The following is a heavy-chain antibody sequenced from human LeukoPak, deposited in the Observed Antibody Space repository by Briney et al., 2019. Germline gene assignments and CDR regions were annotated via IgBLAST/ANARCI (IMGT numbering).Heavy chain of an antibody. J-gene: IGHJ6*02. D-gene: IGHD1-26*01. CDR3: AREIVGAPDYYGMDV. CDR1: GGSISSYY. Sequence: SETLSLTCTVSGGSISSYYWSWIRQPPGKGLEWIGYIYYSGSTNYNPSLKSRVTISVDTSKNQFSLKLSSVTAADTAVYYCAREIVGAPDYYGMDVWGQGTTVTVSS. V-gene: IGHV4-59*01. CDR2: IYYSGST.